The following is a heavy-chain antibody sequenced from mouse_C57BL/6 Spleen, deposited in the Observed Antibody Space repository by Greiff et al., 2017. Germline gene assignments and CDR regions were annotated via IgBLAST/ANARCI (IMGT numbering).Heavy chain of an antibody. CDR3: TTCYGSSSGYFEG. Sequence: VQLQQSGAELVRPGASVKMSCTASGYNFTDYYMPWVKQRPEQGLEWIGGIDPEDGDTDYAQKFQGKATMTADTSSSTAYLQLSSLTSEDTAVVYCTTCYGSSSGYFEGWGTGTTVTVAS. J-gene: IGHJ1*03. CDR1: GYNFTDYY. V-gene: IGHV14-1*01. D-gene: IGHD1-1*01. CDR2: IDPEDGDT.